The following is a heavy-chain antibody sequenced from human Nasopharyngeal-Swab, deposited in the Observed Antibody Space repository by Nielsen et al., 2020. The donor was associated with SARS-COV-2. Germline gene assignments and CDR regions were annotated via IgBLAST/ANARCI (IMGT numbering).Heavy chain of an antibody. D-gene: IGHD2-15*01. J-gene: IGHJ4*02. Sequence: GESLKTSCQGSGYSSNTYWLAWVRQMPGKGLEWMGIIYPGDSDTRYSPSFQGQVTISADKSISTAYLQWSSLKASDTAMYYCARGVLSDSDYWGQGTLVTVSS. V-gene: IGHV5-51*01. CDR3: ARGVLSDSDY. CDR1: GYSSNTYW. CDR2: IYPGDSDT.